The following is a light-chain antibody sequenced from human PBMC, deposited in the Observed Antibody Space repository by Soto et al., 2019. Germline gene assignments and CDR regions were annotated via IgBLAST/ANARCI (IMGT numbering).Light chain of an antibody. V-gene: IGKV3-15*01. Sequence: EIVMTQSPVTLSLSPGERVTLSCRASQSVSSNLAWYQQKPGQAPRLLIYGAFTRATGIPARFSSTGSGTEFTLTISSLQSEDVALYYCQQDNDWPLTFGQGTKVDI. CDR3: QQDNDWPLT. CDR2: GAF. J-gene: IGKJ1*01. CDR1: QSVSSN.